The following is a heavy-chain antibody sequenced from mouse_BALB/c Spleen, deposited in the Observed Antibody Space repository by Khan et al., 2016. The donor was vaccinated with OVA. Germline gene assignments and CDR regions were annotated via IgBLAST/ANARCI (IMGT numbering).Heavy chain of an antibody. CDR3: ARHDYGSILCWYFDD. V-gene: IGHV1-85*01. Sequence: VQLQESGAELVKPGASVKLSCKASGYTFTSYDINWVRQRPEQGLEWIGWIFPGDGSTKYNEKFKGKATLTSDKSSSTAYMQLSSLTSEDSAVYSGARHDYGSILCWYFDDWGAGTTVTVSS. D-gene: IGHD1-1*01. CDR1: GYTFTSYD. J-gene: IGHJ1*01. CDR2: IFPGDGST.